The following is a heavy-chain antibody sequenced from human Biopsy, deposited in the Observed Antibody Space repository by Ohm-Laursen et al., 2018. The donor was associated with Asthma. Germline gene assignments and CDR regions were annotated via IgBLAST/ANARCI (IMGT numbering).Heavy chain of an antibody. CDR3: ARDFGCGSYFVGTTFDY. CDR2: MSCEESVQ. Sequence: SLRLSCTASGFSFSNYGMHWVRQAPGKGLDWGAVMSCEESVQYFADSVKGRFTFSRDNSKNTLYLQMNSLRAEDSAVYYCARDFGCGSYFVGTTFDYWGQGALVTVSS. J-gene: IGHJ4*02. CDR1: GFSFSNYG. D-gene: IGHD1-26*01. V-gene: IGHV3-30*03.